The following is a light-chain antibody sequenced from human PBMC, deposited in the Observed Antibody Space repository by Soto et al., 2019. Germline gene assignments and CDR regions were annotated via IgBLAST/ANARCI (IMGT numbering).Light chain of an antibody. CDR1: SGSVSTSYY. Sequence: QTVVTQEPSFSVSPGRTVTLTGGLSSGSVSTSYYPSWYQLTPGQAPRTLIYSTNTRSSGVPNRFSGSILENKAALTITGAQADDESDYYCVLYMGTGISVFGGGTKVTVL. V-gene: IGLV8-61*01. CDR3: VLYMGTGISV. CDR2: STN. J-gene: IGLJ3*02.